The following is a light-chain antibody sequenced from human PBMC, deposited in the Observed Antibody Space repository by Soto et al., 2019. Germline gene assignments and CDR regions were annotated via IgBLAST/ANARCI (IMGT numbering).Light chain of an antibody. CDR3: LQDYNFLT. V-gene: IGKV1-6*01. CDR2: AVS. J-gene: IGKJ4*01. Sequence: AIEMTQSPSSLSASVGDRVTITCRASQGIGSDLAWYQQRPGRAPKLLIYAVSYLQSGVPSRFSGSGSGTEFTLTISSLQPEDFATYYCLQDYNFLTFGGGTRVE. CDR1: QGIGSD.